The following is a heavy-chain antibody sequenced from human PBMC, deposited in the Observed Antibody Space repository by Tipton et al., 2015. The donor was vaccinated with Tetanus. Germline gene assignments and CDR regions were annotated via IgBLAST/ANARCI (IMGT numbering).Heavy chain of an antibody. CDR2: ISTKSAGYAT. Sequence: SLRLSCAVSGFTFSDCAIHWARQASGKGLEWIGRISTKSAGYATSYSESVGGRFTVSRDDSTNTAFLEMKSLRNEDTAVYLCTRDAGSYNWLDPWGQGTLVTVSS. V-gene: IGHV3-73*01. D-gene: IGHD3-10*01. CDR1: GFTFSDCA. CDR3: TRDAGSYNWLDP. J-gene: IGHJ5*02.